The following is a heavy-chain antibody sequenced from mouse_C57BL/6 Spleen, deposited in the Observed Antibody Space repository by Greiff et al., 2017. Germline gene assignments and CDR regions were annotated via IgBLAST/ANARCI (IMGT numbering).Heavy chain of an antibody. CDR1: GYTFTSYW. J-gene: IGHJ3*01. D-gene: IGHD1-1*01. V-gene: IGHV1-52*01. Sequence: QVQLQQPGAELVRPGSSVKLSCKASGYTFTSYWMHWVKQRPIQGLEWIGNIDPSDSETHYNQKFKDKATLTVVKSSSTAYMQLSSLTSEDSAVYYCARKENYGSSLFAYWGQGTLVTVSA. CDR2: IDPSDSET. CDR3: ARKENYGSSLFAY.